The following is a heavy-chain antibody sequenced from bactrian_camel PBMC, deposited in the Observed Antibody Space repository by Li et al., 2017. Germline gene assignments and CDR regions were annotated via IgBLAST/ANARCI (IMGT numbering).Heavy chain of an antibody. CDR2: ITRGGDTV. Sequence: QLVESGGDLVQPEGSLRLSCAASGFFFSNSWMYWVRQAPGVGLEWVSSITRGGDTVFYADSVKGRSTVSRDSARNTVFLQLNSLQTEDTAMYYCTVLGNGGYEYKFWGQGTQVTVS. V-gene: IGHV3S25*01. CDR1: GFFFSNSW. CDR3: TVLGNGGYEYKF. D-gene: IGHD1*01. J-gene: IGHJ4*01.